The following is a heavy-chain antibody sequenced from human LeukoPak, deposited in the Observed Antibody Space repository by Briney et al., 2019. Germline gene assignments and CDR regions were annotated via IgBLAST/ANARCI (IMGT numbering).Heavy chain of an antibody. CDR1: GFTVSSNY. V-gene: IGHV3-33*06. Sequence: TGGSLRLSCAASGFTVSSNYMSWVRQAPGKGLEWVAIIWYDGSNKYYADSVKGRFTISRDNSKNSLYLQMNSLRAEDTAVYYCAKDGTTVTTLNYFDYWGQGTLVTVSS. CDR3: AKDGTTVTTLNYFDY. CDR2: IWYDGSNK. J-gene: IGHJ4*02. D-gene: IGHD4-17*01.